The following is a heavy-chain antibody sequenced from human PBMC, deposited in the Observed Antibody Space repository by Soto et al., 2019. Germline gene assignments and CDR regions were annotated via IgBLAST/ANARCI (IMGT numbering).Heavy chain of an antibody. CDR2: IYYSGST. CDR3: AKGPYGDYGFDY. V-gene: IGHV4-59*01. Sequence: SSETLSLTCTVSGGSISSYYWSWIRQPPGKGLEWIGYIYYSGSTNYNPSLKSRVTISVDTSKNQFSLKLSSVTAADTAVYYCAKGPYGDYGFDYWGQGTLVTVSS. CDR1: GGSISSYY. D-gene: IGHD4-17*01. J-gene: IGHJ4*02.